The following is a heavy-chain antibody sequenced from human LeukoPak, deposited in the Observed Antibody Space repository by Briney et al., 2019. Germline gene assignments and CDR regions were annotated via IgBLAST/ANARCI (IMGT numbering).Heavy chain of an antibody. D-gene: IGHD1-26*01. J-gene: IGHJ4*02. CDR2: ISGSGGNT. V-gene: IGHV3-23*01. CDR3: ARDPRFGSYSHLFDY. Sequence: PGGSLRLSCAASGFTFSSYAMSWVRQAPGKGLEWVSVISGSGGNTYYADSVKGRFTISRDNSKNTLYLPMNSLRAEDTAVYYCARDPRFGSYSHLFDYWGQGTLVTVSS. CDR1: GFTFSSYA.